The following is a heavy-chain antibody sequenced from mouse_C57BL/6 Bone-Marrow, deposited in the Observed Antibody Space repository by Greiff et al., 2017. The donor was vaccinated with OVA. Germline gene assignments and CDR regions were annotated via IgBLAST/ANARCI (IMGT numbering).Heavy chain of an antibody. CDR1: GFTFSNYW. CDR2: IRLKSDNYAT. V-gene: IGHV6-3*01. CDR3: NDLLWFAY. Sequence: EVQRVESGGGLVQPGGSMKLSCVASGFTFSNYWMNWVRQSPEKGLEWVAQIRLKSDNYATHYAESVKGRFTISRDDSKSSVYLQMNNLRAEDTGIYYCNDLLWFAYWGQGTLVTVSA. D-gene: IGHD2-1*01. J-gene: IGHJ3*01.